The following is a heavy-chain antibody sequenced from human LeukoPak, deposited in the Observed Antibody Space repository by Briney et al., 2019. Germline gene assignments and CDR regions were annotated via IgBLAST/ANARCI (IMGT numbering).Heavy chain of an antibody. CDR2: IYHSGTA. V-gene: IGHV4-4*02. Sequence: SETLSLTCAVFGGSITSDIWWSWVRQPPGKGLEYIGEIYHSGTANYNSSLKSRVTISVDKSKNQFSLKLTSVTAADTAVYYCARGIYYYGSTSYFIPYDYWGQGTLVAVSS. D-gene: IGHD3-10*01. J-gene: IGHJ4*02. CDR3: ARGIYYYGSTSYFIPYDY. CDR1: GGSITSDIW.